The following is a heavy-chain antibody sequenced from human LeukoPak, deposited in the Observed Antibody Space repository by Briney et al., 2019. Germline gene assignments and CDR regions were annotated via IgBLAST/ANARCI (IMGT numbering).Heavy chain of an antibody. Sequence: GGSLRLSCAASGFTFSSYAMSWVRQAPGKGLEWVSAISGSGGSTYYADSVKGRFTISRDNSKNTLYLQMNSLRAEDTAVYYCAKGVRYCSSTSCFDYYYMDVWGKGTTVTVSS. D-gene: IGHD2-2*01. CDR2: ISGSGGST. CDR3: AKGVRYCSSTSCFDYYYMDV. J-gene: IGHJ6*03. CDR1: GFTFSSYA. V-gene: IGHV3-23*01.